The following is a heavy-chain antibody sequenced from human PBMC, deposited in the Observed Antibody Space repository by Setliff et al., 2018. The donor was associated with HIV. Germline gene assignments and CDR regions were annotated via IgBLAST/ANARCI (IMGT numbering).Heavy chain of an antibody. CDR1: GFTFSRYA. V-gene: IGHV3-23*01. J-gene: IGHJ4*02. Sequence: GGSLRLSCAASGFTFSRYAMSWVRQAPGKGLDWVSAISGSAGSTYYADSLKGRFTISRDNSKNTIYLQMVSLRAEDTAVYFCAKGNYRFENWGQGTLVTVSS. D-gene: IGHD3-16*02. CDR3: AKGNYRFEN. CDR2: ISGSAGST.